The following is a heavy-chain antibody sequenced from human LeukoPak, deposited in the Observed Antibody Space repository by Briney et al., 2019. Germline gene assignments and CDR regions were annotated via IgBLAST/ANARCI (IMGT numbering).Heavy chain of an antibody. CDR1: GFTFSSYA. CDR2: ISGSGGST. CDR3: ATGAESYYYYGMDV. Sequence: GGSLRLSCAASGFTFSSYAMSWVRQAPGEGLEWVSAISGSGGSTYYADSVKGRFTISRDNSKNTLYLQMNSLRAEDTAVYYCATGAESYYYYGMDVWGQGTTVTVSS. V-gene: IGHV3-23*01. J-gene: IGHJ6*02. D-gene: IGHD3-10*01.